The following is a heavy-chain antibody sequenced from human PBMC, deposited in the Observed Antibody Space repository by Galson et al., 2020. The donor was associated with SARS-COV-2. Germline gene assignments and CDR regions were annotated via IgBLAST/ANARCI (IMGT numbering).Heavy chain of an antibody. CDR3: ARFRGGFDI. D-gene: IGHD3-10*01. Sequence: ASETLSLTCTVSGGSISSYYWSWIRQPPGKGLEWIGYIYYSGSTNYNPSLQSRLTISMDRSKNQFSLRLSSVTAADTAVYYCARFRGGFDIWGQGTTVSVSS. CDR1: GGSISSYY. J-gene: IGHJ3*02. V-gene: IGHV4-59*08. CDR2: IYYSGST.